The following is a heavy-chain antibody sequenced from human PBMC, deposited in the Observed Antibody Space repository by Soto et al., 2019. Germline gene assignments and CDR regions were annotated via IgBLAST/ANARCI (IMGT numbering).Heavy chain of an antibody. CDR2: IYPDDSDT. Sequence: PGASLKISCKGSGYSFTNYWIGWVRQMPVKGLEWMGMIYPDDSDTKYSPSFQGQVTFSADKSINTAYLQWSRLKASDTAIYYCARLEWLSLAAWFEPCGQGTLVTVSS. D-gene: IGHD3-3*01. CDR1: GYSFTNYW. V-gene: IGHV5-51*01. CDR3: ARLEWLSLAAWFEP. J-gene: IGHJ5*02.